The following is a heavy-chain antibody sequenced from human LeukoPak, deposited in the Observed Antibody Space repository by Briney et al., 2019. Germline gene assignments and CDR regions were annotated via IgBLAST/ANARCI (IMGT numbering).Heavy chain of an antibody. Sequence: SETLSLTCTVSGGSISSSSYYSGWIRQPPGKGLEWIGYIYYSGSTNYNPSLKSRVTISVDTSKNQFSLKLSSVTAADTAVYYCARHEYSSWYVEPFDPWGQGTLVTVSS. CDR3: ARHEYSSWYVEPFDP. V-gene: IGHV4-61*05. J-gene: IGHJ5*02. CDR2: IYYSGST. D-gene: IGHD6-13*01. CDR1: GGSISSSSYY.